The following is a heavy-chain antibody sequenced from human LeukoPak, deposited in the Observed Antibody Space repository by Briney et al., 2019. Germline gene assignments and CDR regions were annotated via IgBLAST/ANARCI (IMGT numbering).Heavy chain of an antibody. CDR3: GSSPYVWGIDH. V-gene: IGHV3-53*01. D-gene: IGHD3-16*01. CDR1: GFTVSNNY. Sequence: GGSLRLSCAASGFTVSNNYMSWVRQAPGKGLEWVLIIYSGGSTYYADSVTGRFTISKDNSKNTLHLQMKSLRADDTAVYYCGSSPYVWGIDHWGQGTPVTVSS. CDR2: IYSGGST. J-gene: IGHJ4*02.